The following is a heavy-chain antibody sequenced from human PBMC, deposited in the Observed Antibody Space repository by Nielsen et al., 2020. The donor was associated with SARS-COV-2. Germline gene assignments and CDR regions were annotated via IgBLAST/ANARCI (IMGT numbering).Heavy chain of an antibody. CDR2: IYTSGST. V-gene: IGHV4-4*07. J-gene: IGHJ6*02. Sequence: WIRQPPGKGLEWIGRIYTSGSTNYNPSFKSRVTMSVDTSKNQFSLKLSSVTAADTAVYYCARDTAMGDYYYGMDVWGQGTTVTVSS. CDR3: ARDTAMGDYYYGMDV. D-gene: IGHD5-18*01.